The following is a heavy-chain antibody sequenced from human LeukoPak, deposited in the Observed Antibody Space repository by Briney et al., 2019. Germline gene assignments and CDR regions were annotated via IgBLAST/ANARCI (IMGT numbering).Heavy chain of an antibody. Sequence: ASVKVSCKASGGTFISYAISWVRQAPGKGLEWMGGFDPEDGETIYAQKFQGRVTMTEDTSTDTAYMELSSLRSEDTAVYYCATGRYYDSSGYYFRHNWFDPWGQGTLVTVSS. V-gene: IGHV1-24*01. CDR3: ATGRYYDSSGYYFRHNWFDP. CDR2: FDPEDGET. J-gene: IGHJ5*02. CDR1: GGTFISYA. D-gene: IGHD3-22*01.